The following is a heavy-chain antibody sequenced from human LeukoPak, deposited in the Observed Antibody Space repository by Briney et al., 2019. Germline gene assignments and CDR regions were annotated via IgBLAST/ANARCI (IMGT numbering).Heavy chain of an antibody. V-gene: IGHV1-2*02. D-gene: IGHD3-10*01. CDR2: INPNSGGT. Sequence: ASVKVSCKASAYTFTGYYIHWVRQAPGQGLEWMGWINPNSGGTNYAQKFQGRVTMTRDTSITTVYMELSRLRSDDTAVYYCAREAIMVRGVNDAFDMWGQGTMVTVSS. CDR1: AYTFTGYY. CDR3: AREAIMVRGVNDAFDM. J-gene: IGHJ3*02.